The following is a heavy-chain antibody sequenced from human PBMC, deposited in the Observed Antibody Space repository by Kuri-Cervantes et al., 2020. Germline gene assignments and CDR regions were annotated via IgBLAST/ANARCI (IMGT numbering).Heavy chain of an antibody. Sequence: GSLRLSCTVSGGSISSYYWSWIRQPPGKGLEWIGYIYYSGSTNYNPSLKSRVTISVDTSKNQFSLKLSSVTAADTAVYYCASAGRDRDYYYGTDVWGQGTTVTVSS. CDR2: IYYSGST. D-gene: IGHD3-10*01. V-gene: IGHV4-59*01. CDR3: ASAGRDRDYYYGTDV. J-gene: IGHJ6*02. CDR1: GGSISSYY.